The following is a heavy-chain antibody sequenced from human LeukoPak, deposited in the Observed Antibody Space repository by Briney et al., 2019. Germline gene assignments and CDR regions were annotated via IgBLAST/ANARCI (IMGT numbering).Heavy chain of an antibody. V-gene: IGHV3-21*01. CDR1: GFTFSSYS. J-gene: IGHJ2*01. CDR3: ATTSCCNLWSFEL. CDR2: ISSSSSYI. Sequence: NPGGSLRLSCAASGFTFSSYSMNWVRQAPGKGLEWVSSISSSSSYIYYADSVEGRFTISRDNAKNSLFLQMNSLKAEDTAVYYCATTSCCNLWSFELWGRGTLVTVSS. D-gene: IGHD2-2*01.